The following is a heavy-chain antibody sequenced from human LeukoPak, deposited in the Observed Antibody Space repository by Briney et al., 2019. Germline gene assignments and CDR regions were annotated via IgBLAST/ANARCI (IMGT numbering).Heavy chain of an antibody. D-gene: IGHD2-15*01. CDR3: ARDPSGGGSGYYYYGMDV. CDR1: GFAFSSYA. CDR2: ISYDGSNK. J-gene: IGHJ6*02. V-gene: IGHV3-30-3*01. Sequence: GGSLRLSCAASGFAFSSYAMHWVRQAPGKGLEWVAVISYDGSNKYYADSVKGRFTISRDNSKNTLYLQMNSLRAEDTAVYYCARDPSGGGSGYYYYGMDVWGQGTTVTVSS.